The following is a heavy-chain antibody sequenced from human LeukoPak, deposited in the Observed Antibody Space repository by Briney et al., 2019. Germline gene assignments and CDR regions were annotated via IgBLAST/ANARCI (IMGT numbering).Heavy chain of an antibody. V-gene: IGHV4-59*01. D-gene: IGHD1-26*01. CDR2: IYYSGST. J-gene: IGHJ4*02. CDR1: GGSMSSYY. CDR3: ARRVGDKDYFDY. Sequence: SETLSLTCTVSGGSMSSYYWSWIRQPPGKGLEWIAYIYYSGSTNYNPSLKSRVTISVDTSNNQFSLKLSSVIAADTAVYYCARRVGDKDYFDYWGQGTLVTVSS.